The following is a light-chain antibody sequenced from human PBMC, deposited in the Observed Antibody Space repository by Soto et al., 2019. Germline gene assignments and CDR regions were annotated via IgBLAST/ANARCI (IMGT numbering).Light chain of an antibody. CDR3: GTWDSSLSAGV. CDR1: SSNIGKNY. Sequence: QSVLTQPPSVSAAPGQKVTISCSGSSSNIGKNYVSWYQQLPGTAPKLLIYENYKRPSGIPDRFSGSKSGTSATLGITGLPTGDEADYYCGTWDSSLSAGVFGGGTKVTVL. J-gene: IGLJ3*02. CDR2: ENY. V-gene: IGLV1-51*01.